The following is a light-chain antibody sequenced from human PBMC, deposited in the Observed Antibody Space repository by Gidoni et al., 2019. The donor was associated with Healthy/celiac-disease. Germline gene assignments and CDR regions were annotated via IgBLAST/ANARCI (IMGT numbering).Light chain of an antibody. CDR2: DVS. V-gene: IGLV2-14*01. Sequence: QSALTQPASVSGSPGQSITISCTGTSSDVGGYNYVPWYQQHPGKAPKLMIYDVSNRPSGVSNLFSGSTSGNTASLTISGHQAEDEADYYCSSYTSSSTLFGTGTKVTVL. J-gene: IGLJ1*01. CDR3: SSYTSSSTL. CDR1: SSDVGGYNY.